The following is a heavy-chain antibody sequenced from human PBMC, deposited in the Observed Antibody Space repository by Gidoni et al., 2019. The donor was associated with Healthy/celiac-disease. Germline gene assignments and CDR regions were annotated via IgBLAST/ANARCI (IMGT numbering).Heavy chain of an antibody. CDR3: ARDMENYDSSGYSGSGYFDL. J-gene: IGHJ2*01. CDR1: GGTFSSYA. D-gene: IGHD3-22*01. V-gene: IGHV1-69*09. CDR2: IIPILGIA. Sequence: QVQLVQSGAEVKKPGSSVKVSCKASGGTFSSYAISWVRQAPGQGLEWMGRIIPILGIANYAQKFQGRVTITADKSTSTAYMELSSLRSEDTAVYYCARDMENYDSSGYSGSGYFDLWGRGTLVTVSS.